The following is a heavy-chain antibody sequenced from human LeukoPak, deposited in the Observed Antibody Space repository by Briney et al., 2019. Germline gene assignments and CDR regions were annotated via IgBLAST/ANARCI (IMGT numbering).Heavy chain of an antibody. Sequence: SETLSLTCSVSGVSITSNYWSWIRQPPGKGLEWLGYTHHSGATIYNPSLKSRSTMSLDTSNNQFSLKLSSVTAADTAVYYCARSSGHSYGDFDYWGQGNLVTVSS. CDR3: ARSSGHSYGDFDY. CDR2: THHSGAT. J-gene: IGHJ4*02. V-gene: IGHV4-59*01. CDR1: GVSITSNY. D-gene: IGHD5-18*01.